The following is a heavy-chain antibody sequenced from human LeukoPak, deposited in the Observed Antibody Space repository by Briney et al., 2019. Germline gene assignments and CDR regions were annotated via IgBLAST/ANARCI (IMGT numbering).Heavy chain of an antibody. CDR1: GFTFSSSS. V-gene: IGHV3-21*01. CDR3: ARDSGWYGDYYYYMDV. Sequence: GGSLRLSCAASGFTFSSSSMNWVRQAPGKGLEWVSSISSSSSYIYYADSVKGRFTISRDNAKNSLYLQMNSLRAEDTAVYCCARDSGWYGDYYYYMDVWGKGTTVTVSS. D-gene: IGHD6-19*01. CDR2: ISSSSSYI. J-gene: IGHJ6*03.